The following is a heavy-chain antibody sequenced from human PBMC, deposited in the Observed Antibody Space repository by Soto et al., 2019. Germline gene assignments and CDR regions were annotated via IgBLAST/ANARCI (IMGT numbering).Heavy chain of an antibody. Sequence: GGSLRLSCAASGFTFTSFAMSWVRQAPGKGLEWVSAISGSGGRTYYSDSVKGRFTISRDKSKNTLYLQMNSLRDEDTAVYYCAKDPSFGGFDYFDYWGQGTLVTVSS. CDR1: GFTFTSFA. CDR3: AKDPSFGGFDYFDY. D-gene: IGHD3-16*01. J-gene: IGHJ4*02. V-gene: IGHV3-23*01. CDR2: ISGSGGRT.